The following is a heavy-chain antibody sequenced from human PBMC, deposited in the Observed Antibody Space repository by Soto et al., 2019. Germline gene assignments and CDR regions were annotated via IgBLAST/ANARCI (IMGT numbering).Heavy chain of an antibody. Sequence: QVQLQESGPGLVKPSGTLSLTCAVSGGSISSSNWWSWVRQPPGKGLEWIGEIYHSGSTNYNPSPQSRVTISVDQSNYQFPLQLSSVTAADTAVYYCARSQSKLAAAGTASDYWGQGTLVTVSS. CDR2: IYHSGST. J-gene: IGHJ4*02. CDR1: GGSISSSNW. V-gene: IGHV4-4*02. CDR3: ARSQSKLAAAGTASDY. D-gene: IGHD6-13*01.